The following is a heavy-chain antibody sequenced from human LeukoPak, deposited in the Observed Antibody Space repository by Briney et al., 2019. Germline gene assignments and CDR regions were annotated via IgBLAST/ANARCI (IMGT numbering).Heavy chain of an antibody. CDR3: ARGQPVAGITLDN. Sequence: SETLSLTCTVSGGSFGNYYWTWIRQPPGKGLEWIGYIYYGGSHKYNPSLKSRVTISVDASKNLFSLKLSSVTAADTAVYYCARGQPVAGITLDNWGQGTLVTVSS. V-gene: IGHV4-59*01. D-gene: IGHD6-19*01. J-gene: IGHJ4*02. CDR1: GGSFGNYY. CDR2: IYYGGSH.